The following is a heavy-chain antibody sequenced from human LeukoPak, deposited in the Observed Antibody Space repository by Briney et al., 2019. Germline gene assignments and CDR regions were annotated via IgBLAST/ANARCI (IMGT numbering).Heavy chain of an antibody. CDR1: GFTFDDYA. V-gene: IGHV3-9*03. Sequence: GGSLRLSCAASGFTFDDYAMHWVRQAPGKGLEWVSGISWNSGSIGYADSVKGRFTISRDNAKNSLYLQMNSLRAEDMALYYCAKAESDYGDYVSDAFDIWGQGTMVSVSS. CDR2: ISWNSGSI. J-gene: IGHJ3*02. D-gene: IGHD4-17*01. CDR3: AKAESDYGDYVSDAFDI.